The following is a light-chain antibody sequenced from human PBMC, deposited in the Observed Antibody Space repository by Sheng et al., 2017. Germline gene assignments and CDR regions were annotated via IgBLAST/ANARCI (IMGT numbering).Light chain of an antibody. CDR2: KAS. CDR3: QEYHNYPYT. Sequence: DIQMTQSPSTLSASIGDRVTISCRASQTIVGWLAWYQQKPGKAPKLLIYKASTLESGVPSRFSGSGSGTEFTLTINSLQPADFATYYCQEYHNYPYTFGQGTKLESK. V-gene: IGKV1-5*03. J-gene: IGKJ2*01. CDR1: QTIVGW.